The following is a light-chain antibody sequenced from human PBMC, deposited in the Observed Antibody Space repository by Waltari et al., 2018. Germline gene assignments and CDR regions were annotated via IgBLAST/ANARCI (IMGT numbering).Light chain of an antibody. Sequence: DIQMTQSPSSLSASVGDRVTITCRASQGIRNDLAWFQQKPGKAPKRLIYAAFRLQSAVPERFSCSGVGTECTPTISSLQPEEVATYDCIQHNSYRRTFGHGAKLDIE. CDR3: IQHNSYRRT. CDR1: QGIRND. CDR2: AAF. J-gene: IGKJ1*01. V-gene: IGKV1-17*01.